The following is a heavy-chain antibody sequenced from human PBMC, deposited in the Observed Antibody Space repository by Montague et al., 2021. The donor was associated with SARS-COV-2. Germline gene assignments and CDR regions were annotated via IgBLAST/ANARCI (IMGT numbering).Heavy chain of an antibody. V-gene: IGHV6-1*01. Sequence: CAISGDSVCVMSVGRRWIRQSPSRDPGWLGGSYYMPKWYNDYAVSVKSRITINPDTSKNQISLQLNSVTPEDTAVYYCARTSASSDYWGQGTLVTVSS. CDR3: ARTSASSDY. J-gene: IGHJ4*02. CDR2: SYYMPKWYN. D-gene: IGHD1-26*01. CDR1: GDSVCVMSVG.